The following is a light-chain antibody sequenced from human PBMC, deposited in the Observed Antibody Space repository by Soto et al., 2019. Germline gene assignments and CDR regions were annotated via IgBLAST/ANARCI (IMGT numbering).Light chain of an antibody. CDR3: EAWDDSLNGPGV. CDR1: SSNVGSNT. CDR2: NNN. V-gene: IGLV1-44*01. Sequence: QSVLTQPPSASGTPGQRVTISCSGSSSNVGSNTVNWYQQLPGTAPKPLIYNNNQRPSGVPERFSGSKSGTSASLAISGLQSEDEADYYCEAWDDSLNGPGVFGGGTKLTVL. J-gene: IGLJ2*01.